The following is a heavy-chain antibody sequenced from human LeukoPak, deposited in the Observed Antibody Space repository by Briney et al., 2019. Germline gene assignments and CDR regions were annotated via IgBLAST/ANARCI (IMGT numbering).Heavy chain of an antibody. V-gene: IGHV4-59*01. Sequence: SETLSLTCTVSGGSISSYYWSWIRQPPGKGLEWIGYIYYSGSTYYNPSLKSRVTISVDTSKNQFSLKLSSVTAADTAVYYCARGTMIVVAPLDYWGQGTLVTVSS. J-gene: IGHJ4*02. CDR2: IYYSGST. D-gene: IGHD3-22*01. CDR3: ARGTMIVVAPLDY. CDR1: GGSISSYY.